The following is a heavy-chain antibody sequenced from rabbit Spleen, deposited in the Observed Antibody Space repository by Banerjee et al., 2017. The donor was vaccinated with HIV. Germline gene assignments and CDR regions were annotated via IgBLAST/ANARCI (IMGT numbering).Heavy chain of an antibody. CDR2: IDGRFRST. CDR1: GIDFNSGYD. D-gene: IGHD6-1*01. V-gene: IGHV1S40*01. Sequence: QSLEESGGDLVKPGASLTLTCTASGIDFNSGYDAYWVRQAPGKGLEWIASIDGRFRSTYYANWAKGRFTISKTSSTTVTLQMTSLTGADTATYFCARDLTAATIGLVYALNLWGPGTLVTVS. J-gene: IGHJ4*01. CDR3: ARDLTAATIGLVYALNL.